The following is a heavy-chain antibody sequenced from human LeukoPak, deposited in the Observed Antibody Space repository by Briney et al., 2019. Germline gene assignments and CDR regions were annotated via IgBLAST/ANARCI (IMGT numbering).Heavy chain of an antibody. CDR1: GFTFSSYS. D-gene: IGHD4-17*01. CDR3: ANNDYGDLGGY. CDR2: ISSSSSHI. V-gene: IGHV3-21*01. J-gene: IGHJ4*02. Sequence: PGGSLRLFCATSGFTFSSYSRNWFRRAPGKGLEWLSSISSSSSHIYYADSVKGRFTISRDNAKNSLYLQMNSLRVEDTAVYYCANNDYGDLGGYWGQGTLVTVSS.